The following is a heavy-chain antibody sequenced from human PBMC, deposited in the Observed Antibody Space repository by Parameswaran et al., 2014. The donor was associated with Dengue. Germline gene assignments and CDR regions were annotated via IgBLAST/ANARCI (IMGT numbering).Heavy chain of an antibody. D-gene: IGHD6-13*01. V-gene: IGHV1-18*01. CDR3: ARAAFAYSREGRYGMDV. Sequence: WVRQAPGQGLEWMGWISAYNGNTNYAQKLQGRVTMTTDTSTSTAYMELRSLRSDDTAVYYCARAAFAYSREGRYGMDVWGQGTTVTVSS. CDR2: ISAYNGNT. J-gene: IGHJ6*02.